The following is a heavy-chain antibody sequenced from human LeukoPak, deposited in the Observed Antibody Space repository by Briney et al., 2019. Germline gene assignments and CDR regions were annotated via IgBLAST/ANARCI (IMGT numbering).Heavy chain of an antibody. J-gene: IGHJ4*02. CDR2: IYTSGST. CDR1: GGSGSGGSFY. CDR3: AWLPSY. D-gene: IGHD5-12*01. Sequence: SETLSLTCTVSGGSGSGGSFYWSWIRQPAGKGLEWIGRIYTSGSTNYSPSLKSRVTISVDTSKSQLSLKLSSVTAADTAVYYCAWLPSYWGQGTQVTVSS. V-gene: IGHV4-61*02.